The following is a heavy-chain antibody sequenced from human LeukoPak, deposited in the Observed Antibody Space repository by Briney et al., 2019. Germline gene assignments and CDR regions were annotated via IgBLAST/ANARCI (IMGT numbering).Heavy chain of an antibody. D-gene: IGHD2-15*01. CDR1: GYSISSGYY. J-gene: IGHJ3*02. CDR2: IYHSGST. Sequence: PSETLSLTCAVSGYSISSGYYWGWIRQPPGKGLEWIGSIYHSGSTYYNPSLKSRVTISVDTSKNQFSLKLSSVTAADTAVYYCARPDCSGGSCYSVYASDIWGQGTMVTVSS. V-gene: IGHV4-38-2*01. CDR3: ARPDCSGGSCYSVYASDI.